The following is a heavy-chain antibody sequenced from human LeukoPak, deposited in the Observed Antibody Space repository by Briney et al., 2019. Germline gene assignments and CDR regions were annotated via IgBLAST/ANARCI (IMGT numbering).Heavy chain of an antibody. D-gene: IGHD3-9*01. CDR2: INPKDSDT. CDR3: ARGDIMTGYYVWFDP. Sequence: GESLKISCKGSGYSFTSYWIGWVRPMPGKGLEWMGIINPKDSDTRYSPSFQGQVTISADKSINTAYLQWSSLKASDTAMYYCARGDIMTGYYVWFDPWGQGTLVTVSS. J-gene: IGHJ5*02. V-gene: IGHV5-51*01. CDR1: GYSFTSYW.